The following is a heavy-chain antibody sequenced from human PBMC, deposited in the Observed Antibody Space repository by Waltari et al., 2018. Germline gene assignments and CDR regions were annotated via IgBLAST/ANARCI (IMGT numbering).Heavy chain of an antibody. V-gene: IGHV4-59*01. D-gene: IGHD3-10*01. Sequence: QVQLQASCPGLVKPSETLSLTCTVSGASISSYYWSLLRQPPGKGLEWIGYIYYSGRTNYNPSLKSRVTISVDTSKNQFSLKLSSVTAADTAVYYCARLFYGSGSYWFDPWGQGTLVTVSS. CDR1: GASISSYY. CDR3: ARLFYGSGSYWFDP. J-gene: IGHJ5*02. CDR2: IYYSGRT.